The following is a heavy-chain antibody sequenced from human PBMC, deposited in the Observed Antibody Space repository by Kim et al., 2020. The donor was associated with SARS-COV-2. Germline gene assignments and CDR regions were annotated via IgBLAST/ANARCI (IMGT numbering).Heavy chain of an antibody. J-gene: IGHJ4*02. D-gene: IGHD3-10*01. CDR2: ISYDGSNK. CDR1: GFTFSSYA. V-gene: IGHV3-30-3*01. CDR3: ARALSDY. Sequence: GGSLRLSCAASGFTFSSYAMHWVRQAPGKGLEWVAVISYDGSNKYYADSVKGRFTISRDNSKNTLYLQMNSLRAEDTAVYYCARALSDYWGQGTLVTVS.